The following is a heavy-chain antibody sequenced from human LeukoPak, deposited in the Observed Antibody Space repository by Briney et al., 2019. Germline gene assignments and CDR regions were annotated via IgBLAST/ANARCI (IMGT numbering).Heavy chain of an antibody. Sequence: SETLSLTCTVSGGSISSSSYYWGWIRQPPGKGLEWIGSIYYSGSTYYNPSLKSRVTMSVDTSKNQFSLKLSSVTAADTAVYYCARAHGSLDAFDIWGQGTMVTVSS. D-gene: IGHD1-26*01. V-gene: IGHV4-39*07. CDR1: GGSISSSSYY. CDR3: ARAHGSLDAFDI. J-gene: IGHJ3*02. CDR2: IYYSGST.